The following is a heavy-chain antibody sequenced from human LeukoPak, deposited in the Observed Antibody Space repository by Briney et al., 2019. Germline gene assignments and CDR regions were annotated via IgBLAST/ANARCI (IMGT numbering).Heavy chain of an antibody. D-gene: IGHD2-2*01. CDR2: ITSDGSST. Sequence: GGSLRLSCAASGFTFSSYWMHWVCQAPGKGLVWVSRITSDGSSTSYADSVKGRFTMSRDSAKNTLYLQMNSLRAEDTAVYYCARGQSTNFDYWGLGTLVTVSS. V-gene: IGHV3-74*01. CDR3: ARGQSTNFDY. CDR1: GFTFSSYW. J-gene: IGHJ4*02.